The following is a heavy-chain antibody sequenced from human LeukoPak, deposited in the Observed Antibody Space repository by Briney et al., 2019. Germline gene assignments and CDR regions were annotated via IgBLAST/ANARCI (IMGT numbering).Heavy chain of an antibody. CDR1: GGSISSYY. Sequence: SETLSLTCTVSGGSISSYYWSWIRQPPGEGVEWIGYIYYSGSTNYNPSLKSRVTISVDTSKNQFSLKLSSVTAADTAVYYCARPGTDYGMDVWGQGTTVTVSS. V-gene: IGHV4-59*08. CDR2: IYYSGST. J-gene: IGHJ6*02. CDR3: ARPGTDYGMDV.